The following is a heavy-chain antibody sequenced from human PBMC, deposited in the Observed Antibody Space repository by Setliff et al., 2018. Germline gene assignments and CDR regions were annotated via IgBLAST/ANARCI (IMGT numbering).Heavy chain of an antibody. CDR1: GGTFSSYA. D-gene: IGHD3-3*01. CDR3: VRAGFDAISNGLDY. V-gene: IGHV1-69*13. J-gene: IGHJ4*02. Sequence: SVKVSCKASGGTFSSYAISWVRQAPGQGLEWMGGIIPIFGTANYAQKFQGRVTITADESTSTVYMELNSLRSDDTAVYYCVRAGFDAISNGLDYWGQGTLVTVSS. CDR2: IIPIFGTA.